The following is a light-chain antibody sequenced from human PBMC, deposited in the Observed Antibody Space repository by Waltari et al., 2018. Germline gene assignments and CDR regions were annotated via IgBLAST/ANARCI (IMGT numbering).Light chain of an antibody. Sequence: DIQMTQSPSSLSAVVGDRVTITCRASQSIDNYLNWYQQKPGKAPQLLIYSASSLQRGVPSRFSGRGSGTEFSLTISGLQPDDFATYYCQESYSSPPSTFGQGTKVDIK. CDR2: SAS. V-gene: IGKV1-39*01. CDR3: QESYSSPPST. CDR1: QSIDNY. J-gene: IGKJ1*01.